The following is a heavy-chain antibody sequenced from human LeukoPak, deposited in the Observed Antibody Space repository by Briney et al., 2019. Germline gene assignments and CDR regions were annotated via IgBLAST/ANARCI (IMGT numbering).Heavy chain of an antibody. CDR3: ARQGNKVGATTWYFDL. V-gene: IGHV1-18*01. J-gene: IGHJ2*01. D-gene: IGHD1-26*01. CDR2: ISAYNGNT. CDR1: GYTFTSYG. Sequence: SVKVSCKASGYTFTSYGISWVRQAPGQGLEWMGWISAYNGNTNYAQNLQGRVTMTTDTSTSTAYMELRSLRSDDTAVYYCARQGNKVGATTWYFDLWGRGTLVTVSS.